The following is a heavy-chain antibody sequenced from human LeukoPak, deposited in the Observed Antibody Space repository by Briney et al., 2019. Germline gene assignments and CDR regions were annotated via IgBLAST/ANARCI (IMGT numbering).Heavy chain of an antibody. V-gene: IGHV1-2*02. CDR2: IHPNGRDT. D-gene: IGHD3-10*01. J-gene: IGHJ4*02. CDR3: SAHYGPGPV. Sequence: ASVKVSCKASGYSFPDHHIHWVRRTPGQGLEWMGWIHPNGRDTQYAQRFQGRMTMTTDTSISTAYMELYSVTLDDTAVYYCSAHYGPGPVWGQGTLVTASS. CDR1: GYSFPDHH.